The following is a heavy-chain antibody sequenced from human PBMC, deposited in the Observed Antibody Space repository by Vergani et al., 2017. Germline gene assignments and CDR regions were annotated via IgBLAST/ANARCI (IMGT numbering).Heavy chain of an antibody. Sequence: QVQLVQSGAEVKKPGASVKVSCKASGYTFTGYYMHWVRQAPGQGLEWMGWINPNSGGTNYAQKFQGRVTMTRDTSISTAYMELSRLRSGDTAVYYCARDRGGRIPLTTVTTLGWYFDYWGQGTLVTVSS. CDR1: GYTFTGYY. J-gene: IGHJ4*02. CDR3: ARDRGGRIPLTTVTTLGWYFDY. D-gene: IGHD4-17*01. V-gene: IGHV1-2*02. CDR2: INPNSGGT.